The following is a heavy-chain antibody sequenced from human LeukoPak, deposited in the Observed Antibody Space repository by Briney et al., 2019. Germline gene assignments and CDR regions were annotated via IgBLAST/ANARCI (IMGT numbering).Heavy chain of an antibody. V-gene: IGHV4-30-4*08. J-gene: IGHJ4*02. CDR3: ARSLTIFGVVTD. CDR2: IYYSGST. Sequence: SQTLSLTCTVSGGSINSGDYYWSWIRQPPGKGLEWIGYIYYSGSTYYNPSLKSRVTISVDTSKNQFSLKLSSVTAADTAVYYCARSLTIFGVVTDWGQGTLVTVSS. CDR1: GGSINSGDYY. D-gene: IGHD3-3*01.